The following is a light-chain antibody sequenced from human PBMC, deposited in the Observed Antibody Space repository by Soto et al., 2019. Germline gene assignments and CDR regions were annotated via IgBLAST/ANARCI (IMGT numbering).Light chain of an antibody. CDR2: NNN. Sequence: QSVLTQPPSASGTPGQSVTISCSGSRSNIGSHNVDWYQQLLGTAPQLLINNNNQRPSGVPDRFSGSKSGTSASLVISGLQSEDEGDYYCSTWDDSLRGVIFGGGTKLTVL. J-gene: IGLJ2*01. CDR1: RSNIGSHN. CDR3: STWDDSLRGVI. V-gene: IGLV1-44*01.